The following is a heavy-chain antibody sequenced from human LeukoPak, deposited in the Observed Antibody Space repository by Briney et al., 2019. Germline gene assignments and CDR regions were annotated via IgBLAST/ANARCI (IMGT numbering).Heavy chain of an antibody. J-gene: IGHJ3*02. D-gene: IGHD6-19*01. V-gene: IGHV1-46*01. CDR2: INPSGGST. Sequence: GASVKVSCKASGYTFTSYYMHWVRQAPGQGLEWMGIINPSGGSTSYAQKFQGRVTMTRDMSTSTVYMELRSLRSDDTAVYYCAREVNSSGWGYGPDAFDIWGQGTMVTVSS. CDR1: GYTFTSYY. CDR3: AREVNSSGWGYGPDAFDI.